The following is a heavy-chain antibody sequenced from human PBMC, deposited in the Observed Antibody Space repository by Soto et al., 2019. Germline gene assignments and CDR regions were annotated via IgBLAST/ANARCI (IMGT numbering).Heavy chain of an antibody. CDR1: GFTFSSYA. Sequence: EVQLLESGGALVQPGGSLRLSCAASGFTFSSYAMSWVRQAPGKGLEWVSGIHGNGDRTYYADSVKGRFTISRDNSKNSLYLEMKSLSGEDTAVYFCTTTWRGLGTYYNVDYWGQGTLVTVSS. D-gene: IGHD3-10*01. CDR2: IHGNGDRT. J-gene: IGHJ4*02. V-gene: IGHV3-23*01. CDR3: TTTWRGLGTYYNVDY.